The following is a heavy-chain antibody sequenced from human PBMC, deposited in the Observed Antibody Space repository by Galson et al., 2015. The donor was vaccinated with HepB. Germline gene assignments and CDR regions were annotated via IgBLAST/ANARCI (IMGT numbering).Heavy chain of an antibody. J-gene: IGHJ4*02. D-gene: IGHD1-26*01. Sequence: SLRLSCAASGFTFSSYAMHWVRQAPGKGLEWVAVISYDGSNKYYADSVKGRFTISRDNSKNTLYLQMNSLRAEDTAVYYCARDKEWELSYYFDYWGQGTLVTVSS. V-gene: IGHV3-30*04. CDR2: ISYDGSNK. CDR3: ARDKEWELSYYFDY. CDR1: GFTFSSYA.